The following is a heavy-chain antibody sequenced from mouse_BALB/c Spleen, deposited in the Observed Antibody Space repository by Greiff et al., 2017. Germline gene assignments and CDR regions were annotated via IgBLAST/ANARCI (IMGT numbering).Heavy chain of an antibody. CDR2: IRNKANGYTT. J-gene: IGHJ4*01. V-gene: IGHV7-3*02. CDR3: ARDSSGYGAMDY. CDR1: GFTFTDYY. Sequence: EVQVVESGGGLVQPGGSLRLSCATSGFTFTDYYMSWVRQPPGKALEWLGFIRNKANGYTTEYSASVKGRFTISRDNSQSILYLQMNTLRAEDSATYYCARDSSGYGAMDYWGQGTSVTVSS. D-gene: IGHD3-1*01.